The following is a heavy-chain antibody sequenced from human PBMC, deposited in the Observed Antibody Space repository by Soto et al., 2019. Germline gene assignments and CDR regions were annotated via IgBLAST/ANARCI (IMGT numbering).Heavy chain of an antibody. CDR1: GFTFSNVW. D-gene: IGHD3-3*01. V-gene: IGHV3-15*01. CDR3: TTFGVVIPGFDY. J-gene: IGHJ4*02. Sequence: EVQLVESGGGLVKPGGSLRLSCAASGFTFSNVWMSWVRQAPGKGLEWVGRIKSKTDGGTTDYAAPVKGRFTISRDDSKNTLYLQMNSLKTEDTAVYYCTTFGVVIPGFDYWGQGTLVTVSS. CDR2: IKSKTDGGTT.